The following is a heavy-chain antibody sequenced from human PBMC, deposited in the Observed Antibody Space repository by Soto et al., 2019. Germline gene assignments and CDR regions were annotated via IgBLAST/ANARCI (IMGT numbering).Heavy chain of an antibody. D-gene: IGHD6-13*01. CDR1: GFTFSSYG. V-gene: IGHV3-23*04. J-gene: IGHJ4*02. CDR3: AKDRERDAWYEDY. Sequence: EVQLVESGGGLVQPGGSLRLSCAASGFTFSSYGMTWVRQAPGKGLEWLSFISTSGTSTYFADSVKGRFTISRDNSKNTLYLQMNSLRAEDTAVYYCAKDRERDAWYEDYWGQGTLVTVSS. CDR2: ISTSGTST.